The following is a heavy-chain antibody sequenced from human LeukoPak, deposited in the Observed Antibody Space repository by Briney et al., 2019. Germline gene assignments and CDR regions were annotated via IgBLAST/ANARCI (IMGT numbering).Heavy chain of an antibody. V-gene: IGHV3-73*01. CDR1: GFTFSGSA. J-gene: IGHJ4*02. D-gene: IGHD3-22*01. Sequence: GSLKLSCAASGFTFSGSAMHWVRQASGKGLEWVGRIRSKANSYATAYAASVKGRFTISRDNSKNTAYLQMNSLKTEDTVVYYCTRRDYYDSSGYYDYWGQGTLVTVSS. CDR2: IRSKANSYAT. CDR3: TRRDYYDSSGYYDY.